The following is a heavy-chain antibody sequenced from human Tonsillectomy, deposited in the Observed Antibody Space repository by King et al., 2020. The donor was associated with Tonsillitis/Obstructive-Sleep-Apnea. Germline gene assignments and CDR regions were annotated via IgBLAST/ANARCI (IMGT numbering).Heavy chain of an antibody. V-gene: IGHV3-72*01. J-gene: IGHJ4*02. D-gene: IGHD1-14*01. CDR2: TRNKAHSYTT. CDR1: GFTFSDHY. CDR3: ARVRTSSQVYNLDY. Sequence: VQLVESGGGLVQPGGSLRLSCAASGFTFSDHYMDWVRQAPGKGLEWVGRTRNKAHSYTTEYAASVKGRFTISRDDSENSLYLQMNSLKTEDTAVYYCARVRTSSQVYNLDYWGQGTLVTVSS.